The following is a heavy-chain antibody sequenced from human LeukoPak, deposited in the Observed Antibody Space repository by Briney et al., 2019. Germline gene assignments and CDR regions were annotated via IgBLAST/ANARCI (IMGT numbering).Heavy chain of an antibody. D-gene: IGHD5-12*01. CDR3: AKGGGYSGYDIGGHFDY. CDR2: ISYDGSNK. CDR1: GFTFSSYA. J-gene: IGHJ4*02. V-gene: IGHV3-30*04. Sequence: GRSLRLSCAASGFTFSSYAMHWVRQAPGKGLEWVAVISYDGSNKYYADSVKGRFTISRDNSKNTLYLRMNSLRAEDTAVYYCAKGGGYSGYDIGGHFDYWGQGTLVTVSS.